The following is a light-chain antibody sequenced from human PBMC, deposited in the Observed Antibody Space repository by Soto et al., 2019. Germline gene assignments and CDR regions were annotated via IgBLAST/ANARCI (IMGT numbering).Light chain of an antibody. CDR3: QHYGSSRWT. V-gene: IGKV3-20*01. Sequence: ETVWTQYLGTLSWSPGERATLSCRASQRITSTYLTWYQQKPGQAPRLLIYGASSRATGIPDRFSGSGSGTDFTLTINRLEPEDFAVYYCQHYGSSRWTFGQGALLEIK. CDR1: QRITSTY. J-gene: IGKJ5*01. CDR2: GAS.